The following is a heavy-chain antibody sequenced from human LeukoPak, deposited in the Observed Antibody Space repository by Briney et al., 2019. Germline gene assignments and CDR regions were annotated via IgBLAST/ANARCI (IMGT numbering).Heavy chain of an antibody. V-gene: IGHV3-74*01. CDR1: GFTFSSYW. Sequence: GGSLRLSCAASGFTFSSYWMHWVRQAPGKGLVWVSLIHNDGSTTTYADSVKGRFTISRDNAKDSLYLQMNSLRAEDTAVYYCAELGITMIGGVWGKGTTVTISS. CDR3: AELGITMIGGV. J-gene: IGHJ6*04. CDR2: IHNDGSTT. D-gene: IGHD3-10*02.